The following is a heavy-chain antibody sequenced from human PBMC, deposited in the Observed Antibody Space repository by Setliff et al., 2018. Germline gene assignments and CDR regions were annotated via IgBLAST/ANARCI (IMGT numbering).Heavy chain of an antibody. V-gene: IGHV3-74*01. CDR2: INSDGSST. J-gene: IGHJ4*02. CDR1: GFTFGSYW. D-gene: IGHD2-2*01. Sequence: GGSLRLSCAASGFTFGSYWMHWVRQAPGKGLVWVSRINSDGSSTSYADSVKGRFTISRDNAKNTLYLQMNNLRAEDTAVYYCTRGHIGVVVPALYWGQGTLVTVSS. CDR3: TRGHIGVVVPALY.